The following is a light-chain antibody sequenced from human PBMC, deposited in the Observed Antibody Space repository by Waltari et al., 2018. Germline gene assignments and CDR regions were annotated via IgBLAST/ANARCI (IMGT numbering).Light chain of an antibody. Sequence: QSVLTHPPSASGTPGQRVTISCSGSNSNLGSSTVNWYQRVPGTAPKLLIYSNDQRPSGVPDRFSGSKSGTSASLAISGLHSEDEADYYCATWDARLTAVLFGGGTKVTVL. J-gene: IGLJ2*01. V-gene: IGLV1-44*01. CDR1: NSNLGSST. CDR3: ATWDARLTAVL. CDR2: SND.